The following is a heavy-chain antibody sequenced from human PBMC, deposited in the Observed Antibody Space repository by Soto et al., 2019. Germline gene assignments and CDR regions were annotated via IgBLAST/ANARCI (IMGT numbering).Heavy chain of an antibody. D-gene: IGHD3-22*01. V-gene: IGHV3-30*18. CDR3: AKVIIKASSSCSGGCDY. Sequence: QVQLVESGGDVVQPGRSLRLSCAASGFTFSSYGMHWVRQAPGKGLEWVAVISYDGRNKYHAESVKGRFTISRDNSKNTVDLQMDRLRPEGTAVYYCAKVIIKASSSCSGGCDYWGQGTLVTVSS. CDR1: GFTFSSYG. CDR2: ISYDGRNK. J-gene: IGHJ4*02.